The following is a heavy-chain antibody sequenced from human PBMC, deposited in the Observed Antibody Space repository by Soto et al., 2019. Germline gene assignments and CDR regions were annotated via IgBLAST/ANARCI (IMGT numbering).Heavy chain of an antibody. CDR3: ARDGSGIAAAGDFDY. J-gene: IGHJ4*02. D-gene: IGHD6-13*01. V-gene: IGHV3-66*01. CDR2: IYSGGST. CDR1: GFTVSSDY. Sequence: EVQLVESGGGLVQPGGSLRLSCAASGFTVSSDYMSWVRQAPGKGLEWVSVIYSGGSTYYADSVKGRFTISRDNSKNTLYLQMNSLRAEDTAVHYCARDGSGIAAAGDFDYWGQGTLVTVSS.